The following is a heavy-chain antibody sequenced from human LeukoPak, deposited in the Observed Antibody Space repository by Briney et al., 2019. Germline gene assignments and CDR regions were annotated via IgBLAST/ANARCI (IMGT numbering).Heavy chain of an antibody. Sequence: GGSLRLSCAASGFTFSSYGMRWVRQAPGKGLEWVAVISHDGSNKYYADSVKGRFTISRDNSKNTLYLQMNSLRAEDTAVYYCASTYYYDSSGYYYFDYWGQGTLVTVSS. CDR2: ISHDGSNK. CDR1: GFTFSSYG. CDR3: ASTYYYDSSGYYYFDY. D-gene: IGHD3-22*01. J-gene: IGHJ4*02. V-gene: IGHV3-30*03.